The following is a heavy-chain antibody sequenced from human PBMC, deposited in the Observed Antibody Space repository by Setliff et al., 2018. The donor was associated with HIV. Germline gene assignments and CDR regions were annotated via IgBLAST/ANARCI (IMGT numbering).Heavy chain of an antibody. D-gene: IGHD3-3*01. V-gene: IGHV1-46*01. Sequence: ASVKVSCKASGYNFISYHLHWVRQAPGRGLEWMGIINPSGGSTSYAQKFQGRVTMTTDTSTITAYMELRSLRSDDTAVYYCARVRERIGVTGTDDAFDIWGQGTAVTVSS. CDR1: GYNFISYH. CDR3: ARVRERIGVTGTDDAFDI. CDR2: INPSGGST. J-gene: IGHJ3*02.